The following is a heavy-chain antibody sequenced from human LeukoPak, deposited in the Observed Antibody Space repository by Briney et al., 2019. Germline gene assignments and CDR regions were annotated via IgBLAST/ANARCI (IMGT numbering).Heavy chain of an antibody. CDR1: GFTFSSYS. D-gene: IGHD6-13*01. V-gene: IGHV3-48*04. Sequence: GGSLRLSCAASGFTFSSYSMNWVRQAPGKGLEWVSYISSSSSTIYYADSVKGRFTISRDNAKNSLYLQMNSLRAEDTAVYYCARAASGIAAAGRLDYWGQGTLVTVSS. CDR3: ARAASGIAAAGRLDY. CDR2: ISSSSSTI. J-gene: IGHJ4*02.